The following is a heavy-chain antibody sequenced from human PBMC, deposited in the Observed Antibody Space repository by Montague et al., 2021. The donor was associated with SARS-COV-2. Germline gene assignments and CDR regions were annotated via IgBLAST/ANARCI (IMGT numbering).Heavy chain of an antibody. CDR3: ARLGISLGGVIVIRYYFDF. V-gene: IGHV4-39*01. J-gene: IGHJ4*02. CDR2: LSYSATS. Sequence: SETLSLTCTFSGDSRSTKNYYWGWIRQPPGKGLEWIGSLSYSATSYSNPSLKSRVTMSVDTSKNQLSLNLSSVTVAATAVYSCARLGISLGGVIVIRYYFDFWGQGTLVTVSS. CDR1: GDSRSTKNYY. D-gene: IGHD3-16*02.